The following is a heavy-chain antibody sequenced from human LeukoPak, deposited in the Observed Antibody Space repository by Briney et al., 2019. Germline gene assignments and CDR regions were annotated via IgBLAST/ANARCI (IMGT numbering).Heavy chain of an antibody. J-gene: IGHJ4*02. CDR2: ISYDGSNK. Sequence: GGSLRLSCAAPGFTFSSYAMHWVRQAPGKGLEWVAVISYDGSNKYYADSVKGRFTISRDNSKNTLYLQMNSLRAEDTAVYYCARDRSPGIVVAKYYFDYWGQGTLVTVSS. V-gene: IGHV3-30-3*01. D-gene: IGHD3-22*01. CDR1: GFTFSSYA. CDR3: ARDRSPGIVVAKYYFDY.